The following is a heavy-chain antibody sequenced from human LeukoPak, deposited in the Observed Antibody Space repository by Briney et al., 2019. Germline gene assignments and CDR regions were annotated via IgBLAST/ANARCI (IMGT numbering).Heavy chain of an antibody. J-gene: IGHJ6*02. V-gene: IGHV3-53*01. CDR3: ARDKVAEDYYYYYGMDV. Sequence: GGSLRLSCSASGFIVGRSYMSWVRQAPGKGLEWVSVIYAGGSTYYADSVKGRFTVSRDNSENTLYLQMNSLRAVDTAVYYCARDKVAEDYYYYYGMDVWGQGTTVTVSS. CDR2: IYAGGST. CDR1: GFIVGRSY. D-gene: IGHD1-14*01.